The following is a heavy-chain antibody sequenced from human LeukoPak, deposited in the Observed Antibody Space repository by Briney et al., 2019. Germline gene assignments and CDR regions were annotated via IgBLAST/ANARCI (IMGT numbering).Heavy chain of an antibody. Sequence: SGPTLVKPAQTLTLTCTFSGFSLSTSGVGVGWIRRPPGKALEWLALIYWDDDKRYSPSLKSRLTIIKDTSKNQVVLTMTNMDPVDTATYYCARLYDSSGYFGVDYWGQGALVTVSS. CDR3: ARLYDSSGYFGVDY. D-gene: IGHD3-22*01. J-gene: IGHJ4*02. CDR2: IYWDDDK. CDR1: GFSLSTSGVG. V-gene: IGHV2-5*02.